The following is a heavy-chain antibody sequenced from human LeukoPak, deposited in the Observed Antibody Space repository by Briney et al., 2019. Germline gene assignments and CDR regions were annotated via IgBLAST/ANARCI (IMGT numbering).Heavy chain of an antibody. CDR2: INPSGGST. CDR3: ARAKPVDYYGSGSSFGWFDP. J-gene: IGHJ5*02. V-gene: IGHV1-46*01. CDR1: GYTFIAYY. Sequence: GASVKVSCKASGYTFIAYYMHWVRQAPGQGLEWMGIINPSGGSTSYAQKFQGRVTMTRDTSTSTVYMELSSLRSEDTAVYYCARAKPVDYYGSGSSFGWFDPWGQGTLVTVSS. D-gene: IGHD3-10*01.